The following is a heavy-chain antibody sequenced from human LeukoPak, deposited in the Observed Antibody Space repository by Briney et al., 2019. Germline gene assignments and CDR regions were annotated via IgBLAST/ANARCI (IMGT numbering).Heavy chain of an antibody. CDR2: IYYSGST. D-gene: IGHD3-22*01. Sequence: SETLSLTCAVYGGSFSGYYWSWIRQPPGKGPEWIGSIYYSGSTYYNPSLKSRVTISVDTSKNQFSLKLSSVTAADTAVYYCARQSTYYYDSSGYYYDPYYFDYWGQGTLVTVSS. V-gene: IGHV4-34*01. CDR1: GGSFSGYY. J-gene: IGHJ4*02. CDR3: ARQSTYYYDSSGYYYDPYYFDY.